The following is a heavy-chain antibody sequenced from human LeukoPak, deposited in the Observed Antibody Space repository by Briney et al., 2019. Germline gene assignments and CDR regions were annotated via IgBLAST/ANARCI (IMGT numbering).Heavy chain of an antibody. D-gene: IGHD2-21*02. Sequence: ASVTVSCKASGHIFSDYYMHWVRQAPGQGLEWMGWMNVDSGGTKYAQKFQGRVTMTRDTSVSTAFMDLTRLTSDDTAVYYCARDSKVTGTSFDSWGQGTLVTVSS. CDR2: MNVDSGGT. CDR1: GHIFSDYY. V-gene: IGHV1-2*02. CDR3: ARDSKVTGTSFDS. J-gene: IGHJ4*02.